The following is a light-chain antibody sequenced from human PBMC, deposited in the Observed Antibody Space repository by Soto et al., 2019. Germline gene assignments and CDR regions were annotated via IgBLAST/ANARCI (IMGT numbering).Light chain of an antibody. J-gene: IGKJ1*01. CDR2: WAS. CDR1: QSVLYSSNNKNY. Sequence: DIVMTQSPDSLAVSLGGRVTINCKSSQSVLYSSNNKNYLAWYQQKPGQPPKLLIYWASTRESGVPDRFSGSGSGTDFTLTISSLQAEDVAVYYCQQYYSTPWTFGQGTTVEIK. V-gene: IGKV4-1*01. CDR3: QQYYSTPWT.